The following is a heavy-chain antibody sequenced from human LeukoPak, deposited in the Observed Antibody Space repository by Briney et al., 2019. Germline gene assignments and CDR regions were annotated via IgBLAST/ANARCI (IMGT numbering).Heavy chain of an antibody. Sequence: PGGSLRLSCAASGFTFSSFSINWVRQAPGKGLEWVSSISSGSRYIYYADSVKGRFTISRNNAKNSLYLQMNSLRAEDTAVYYCATDVRDEYSSGWYPIGYWGQGTLVTVSS. CDR3: ATDVRDEYSSGWYPIGY. J-gene: IGHJ4*02. V-gene: IGHV3-21*01. CDR1: GFTFSSFS. CDR2: ISSGSRYI. D-gene: IGHD6-19*01.